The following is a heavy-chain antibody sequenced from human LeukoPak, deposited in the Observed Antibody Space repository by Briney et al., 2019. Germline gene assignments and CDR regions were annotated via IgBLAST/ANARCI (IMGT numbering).Heavy chain of an antibody. V-gene: IGHV4-4*07. D-gene: IGHD2/OR15-2a*01. CDR1: GGSISSYY. Sequence: SETLSLTCTVSGGSISSYYWSWIRQPAGKGLEWIGRVYTSGSTNYSPSLKSRVSMSVGTSKNQFSLKLTSVTAADTAVYFCARSPSSSTEGYFDYWGQGTLVTVSS. CDR2: VYTSGST. J-gene: IGHJ4*02. CDR3: ARSPSSSTEGYFDY.